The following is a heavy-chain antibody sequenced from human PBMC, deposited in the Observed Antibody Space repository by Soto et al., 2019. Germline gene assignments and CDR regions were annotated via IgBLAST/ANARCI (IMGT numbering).Heavy chain of an antibody. CDR3: ARGRYCLTGRCFPNWFDS. CDR1: GDSISNLAYF. V-gene: IGHV4-30-4*01. Sequence: PSETLSLTCSVSGDSISNLAYFWAWIRQPPGQALEYIGYIYKSATTYYNPSFESRVAISVDTSKSQFSLNVTSVTAAHTAVYFCARGRYCLTGRCFPNWFDSWGQGALVTVS. D-gene: IGHD7-27*01. CDR2: IYKSATT. J-gene: IGHJ5*01.